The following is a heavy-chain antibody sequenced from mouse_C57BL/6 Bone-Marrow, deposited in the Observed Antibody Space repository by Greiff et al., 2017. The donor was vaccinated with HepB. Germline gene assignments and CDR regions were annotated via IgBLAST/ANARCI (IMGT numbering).Heavy chain of an antibody. CDR3: SSKGAYYSNHGGFAY. CDR1: GFTFSDYG. V-gene: IGHV5-17*01. CDR2: ISSGSSTI. D-gene: IGHD2-5*01. J-gene: IGHJ3*01. Sequence: EVKLVESGGGLVKPGGSLKLSCAASGFTFSDYGMHWVRQAPEKGLEWVAYISSGSSTIYSADTVKGRFTISRDNAKNTLFLQMTSLRSEDTAMYYCSSKGAYYSNHGGFAYWGQVTLVTVSA.